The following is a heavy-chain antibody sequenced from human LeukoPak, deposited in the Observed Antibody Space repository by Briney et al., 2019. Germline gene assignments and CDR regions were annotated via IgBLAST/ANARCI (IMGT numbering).Heavy chain of an antibody. Sequence: GASVKVSCKASGYTFTSYGISWVRQAPGQGLEWMGRIIPILGIANYAQKFQGRVTITADKSTSTAYMELSSLRSEDTAVYYCARAVDTAMVIFDYWGQGTLVTVSS. CDR3: ARAVDTAMVIFDY. V-gene: IGHV1-69*04. J-gene: IGHJ4*02. CDR2: IIPILGIA. CDR1: GYTFTSYG. D-gene: IGHD5-18*01.